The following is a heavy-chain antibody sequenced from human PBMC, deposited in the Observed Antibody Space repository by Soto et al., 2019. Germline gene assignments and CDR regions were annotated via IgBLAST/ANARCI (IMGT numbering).Heavy chain of an antibody. J-gene: IGHJ4*02. V-gene: IGHV4-61*01. CDR2: IYYSGST. CDR3: ARDSYGYPDY. D-gene: IGHD5-18*01. Sequence: KPSETLSLTCTVSGGSVSSGSYYWSWIRQPPGKGLEWIGYIYYSGSTNYNPSLKSRVTISVDTSKNQFSLKLSSVTAADTAVYYCARDSYGYPDYWGQGTLVTVSS. CDR1: GGSVSSGSYY.